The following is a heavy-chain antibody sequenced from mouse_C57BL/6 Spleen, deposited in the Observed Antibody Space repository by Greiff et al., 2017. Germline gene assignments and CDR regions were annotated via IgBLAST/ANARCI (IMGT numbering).Heavy chain of an antibody. J-gene: IGHJ1*03. V-gene: IGHV1-82*01. CDR3: ARGSGYGYFEG. Sequence: VQLVESGPELVKPGASVTISCKASGYAFSSSWMNWVKQRPGKGLVWIGRIYPGDGATNYNGKFKGKATQTADKSSRTSYMQRSSLTSEDAAVSFCARGSGYGYFEGWGTGTTVTVSS. CDR2: IYPGDGAT. CDR1: GYAFSSSW. D-gene: IGHD3-2*02.